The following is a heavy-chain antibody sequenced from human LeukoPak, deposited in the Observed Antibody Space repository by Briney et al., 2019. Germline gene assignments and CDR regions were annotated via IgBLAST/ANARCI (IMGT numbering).Heavy chain of an antibody. D-gene: IGHD5-24*01. V-gene: IGHV4-30-2*01. CDR2: IYHSGST. J-gene: IGHJ4*02. Sequence: SQTLSLTCTVSGGSISSGGYYWSWIRQPPGKGLEWIRYIYHSGSTYYNPSLKSRVTISVDRSKNQFSLKLSSVTAADTAVYYCVRWRDGYNSRGDYWGQGTLVTVSS. CDR1: GGSISSGGYY. CDR3: VRWRDGYNSRGDY.